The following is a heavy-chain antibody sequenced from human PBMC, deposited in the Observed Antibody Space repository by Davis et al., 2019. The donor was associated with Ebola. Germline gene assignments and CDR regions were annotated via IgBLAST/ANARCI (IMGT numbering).Heavy chain of an antibody. CDR2: ITQDGSEY. Sequence: GESLKISCAASGFTFSSYAMSWVRQAPGKGLEWVANITQDGSEYYFVDSVEGRFTISRDNAKNSLYLQMNSLRAEETAVYYCARGRFYCSSTNCYWFDHWGQGTLVTVSS. V-gene: IGHV3-7*01. CDR3: ARGRFYCSSTNCYWFDH. J-gene: IGHJ5*02. CDR1: GFTFSSYA. D-gene: IGHD2-2*01.